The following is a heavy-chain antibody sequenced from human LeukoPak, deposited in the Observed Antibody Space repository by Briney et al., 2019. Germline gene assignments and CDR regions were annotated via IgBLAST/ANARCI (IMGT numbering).Heavy chain of an antibody. CDR2: INHSGST. V-gene: IGHV4-34*01. J-gene: IGHJ6*03. CDR3: ARGRHCSSTSCYYYYYMDV. CDR1: GGSFSGYH. D-gene: IGHD2-2*01. Sequence: PSETLSLTCAVYGGSFSGYHWSWIRQPPGKGLEWIGEINHSGSTNYNPSLKSRVTISVDTSKNQFSLKLSSVTAADTAVYYCARGRHCSSTSCYYYYYMDVWGKGTTVTVSS.